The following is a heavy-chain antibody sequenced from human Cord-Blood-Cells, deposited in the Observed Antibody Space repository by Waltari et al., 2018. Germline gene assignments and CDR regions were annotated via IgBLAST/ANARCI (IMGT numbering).Heavy chain of an antibody. D-gene: IGHD3-3*01. V-gene: IGHV1-2*02. CDR3: ARLDNPTAGAFDI. J-gene: IGHJ3*02. CDR2: INPNSGGT. CDR1: GTTFTAYY. Sequence: QVQLVQSGAAVKKPRASVKVSCKACGTTFTAYYLHRCRKAPGQGLEWMGWINPNSGGTNYAQKFQGRVTMTRDTSISTAYMELSRLRSDDTAVYYCARLDNPTAGAFDIWGQGTMVTVSS.